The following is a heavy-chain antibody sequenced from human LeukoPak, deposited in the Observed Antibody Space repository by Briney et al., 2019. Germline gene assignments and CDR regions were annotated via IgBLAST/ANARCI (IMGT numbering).Heavy chain of an antibody. V-gene: IGHV5-51*01. CDR3: ARLSFYYGSSGWGAFDT. CDR2: IYPGDSDT. J-gene: IGHJ3*02. Sequence: GESLKISCKGSGYSFSSNWIGWVRQMPGKGLEWMGIIYPGDSDTRYSPSFQGQVTISADKSISTAYPQWSSLKASDTAMYYCARLSFYYGSSGWGAFDTWGQGTKVTVSS. CDR1: GYSFSSNW. D-gene: IGHD3-22*01.